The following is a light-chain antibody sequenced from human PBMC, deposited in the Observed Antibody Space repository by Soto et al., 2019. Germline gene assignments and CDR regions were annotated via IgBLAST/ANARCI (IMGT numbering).Light chain of an antibody. V-gene: IGLV2-8*01. J-gene: IGLJ1*01. Sequence: ALAQRPSAAESPGQAVSISCTGTSSDVGGYNFVSWYQQHPGKAPRLVIYEVTKRPSGIPDRFSGSKSGNTASLTVSGLQAEDEADYYCSSYARNSHFSVFAPGTKVTAL. CDR2: EVT. CDR1: SSDVGGYNF. CDR3: SSYARNSHFSV.